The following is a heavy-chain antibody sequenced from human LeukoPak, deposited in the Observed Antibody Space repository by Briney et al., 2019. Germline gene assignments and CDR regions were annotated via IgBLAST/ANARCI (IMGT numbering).Heavy chain of an antibody. V-gene: IGHV4-31*02. Sequence: SETLSLTCTVSGDSINSGAYYWSWIRHHPGKGXXXIGYISYSGSTYYNPSLKSRVAISLDTSKNQFSLKLSSVTAADTAMYYCARDRRYSPADYWGQGTLVTVSS. D-gene: IGHD5-12*01. CDR2: ISYSGST. CDR3: ARDRRYSPADY. J-gene: IGHJ4*02. CDR1: GDSINSGAYY.